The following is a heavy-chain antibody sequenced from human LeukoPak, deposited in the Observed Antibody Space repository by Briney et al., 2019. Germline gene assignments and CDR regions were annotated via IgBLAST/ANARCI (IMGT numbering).Heavy chain of an antibody. V-gene: IGHV3-48*03. J-gene: IGHJ4*02. D-gene: IGHD4-11*01. CDR3: QRGLTV. CDR2: ISSRGSTT. CDR1: GFTFSTYE. Sequence: GGSLRLSCAASGFTFSTYEMNWVRQAPVKGLEWVSYISSRGSTTYYADSVKGRFTVSRDNAKNSLYLQMNSLRAEDTAVYYCQRGLTVGGQGTLVTVSS.